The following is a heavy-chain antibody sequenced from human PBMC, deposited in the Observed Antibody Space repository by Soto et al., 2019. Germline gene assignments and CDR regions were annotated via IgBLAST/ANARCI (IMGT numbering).Heavy chain of an antibody. D-gene: IGHD6-19*01. CDR1: GFTFSSYG. CDR2: ISYDGSNK. J-gene: IGHJ4*02. Sequence: QVQLVESGGGVVQPGRSLRLSCAASGFTFSSYGMHWVRQAPGKGLEWVAVISYDGSNKYYADSVKGRFTISRDNSKNTLYLQMNGLRAEDTAVYYCAKCGVSGWNQLDYWGQGTLVTVSS. CDR3: AKCGVSGWNQLDY. V-gene: IGHV3-30*18.